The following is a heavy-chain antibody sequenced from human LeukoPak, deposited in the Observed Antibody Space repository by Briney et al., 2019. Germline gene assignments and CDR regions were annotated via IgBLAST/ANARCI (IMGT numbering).Heavy chain of an antibody. V-gene: IGHV3-23*01. CDR3: AKDRSTVTTYSVY. J-gene: IGHJ4*02. D-gene: IGHD4-17*01. CDR2: ISGSGGST. CDR1: GFTFSSYA. Sequence: GASLRLSCAAPGFTFSSYAMSWVRQAPGKGLEWVSGISGSGGSTYYADSVKGRFTISRDNSKNTLYLQMNSLRAEDTAVYYCAKDRSTVTTYSVYWGQGTLVTVSS.